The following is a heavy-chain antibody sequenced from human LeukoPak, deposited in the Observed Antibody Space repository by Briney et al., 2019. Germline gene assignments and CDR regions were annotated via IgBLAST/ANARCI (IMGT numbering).Heavy chain of an antibody. CDR1: GFTLSSYS. Sequence: GGSLRLSCAASGFTLSSYSMSWVRQAPGKGLEWVSSISSGGSFINYADSVKGRFTISRDNAKNSLYLQMNGLRAEGTAVYYCARFVTGGNYLSGNGYYFDYWGQETLVTVSS. D-gene: IGHD1-26*01. J-gene: IGHJ4*02. CDR3: ARFVTGGNYLSGNGYYFDY. CDR2: ISSGGSFI. V-gene: IGHV3-21*01.